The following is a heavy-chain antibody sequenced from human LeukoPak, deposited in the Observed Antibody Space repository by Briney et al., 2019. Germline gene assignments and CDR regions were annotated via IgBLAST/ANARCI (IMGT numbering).Heavy chain of an antibody. D-gene: IGHD5-18*01. V-gene: IGHV4-39*01. CDR2: AFYTGSN. Sequence: PSETLSLTCSVSGGSVRNTNYYWGWIRQPPGKGLEWIGSAFYTGSNYYNPSLKSRVTISVDTSKNRFSLGLSSVTAADTAVYWCARQNVDTAMIIDYWGQGILVTVSS. CDR3: ARQNVDTAMIIDY. CDR1: GGSVRNTNYY. J-gene: IGHJ4*02.